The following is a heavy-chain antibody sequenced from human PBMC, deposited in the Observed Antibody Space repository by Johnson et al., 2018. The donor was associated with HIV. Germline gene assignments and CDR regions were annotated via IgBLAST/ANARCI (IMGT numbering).Heavy chain of an antibody. Sequence: VQLVESGGGVVRPGGSLRLSCAASRFTFSRYWMVWVRQVPGKGLMWVSRINSDGRNTKYADSVKGRLSISRDNVKNTLYLQMNSLRAEDTAVYFCARGPIADDAFDIWGPGTLVTVSS. CDR3: ARGPIADDAFDI. D-gene: IGHD3-16*02. V-gene: IGHV3-74*03. CDR2: INSDGRNT. CDR1: RFTFSRYW. J-gene: IGHJ3*02.